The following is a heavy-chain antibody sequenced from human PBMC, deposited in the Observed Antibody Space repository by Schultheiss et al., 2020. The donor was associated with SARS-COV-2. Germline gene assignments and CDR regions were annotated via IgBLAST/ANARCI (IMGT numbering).Heavy chain of an antibody. D-gene: IGHD6-19*01. CDR1: GGSFSGYY. Sequence: SQTLSLTCAVYGGSFSGYYWSWIRQPPGKGLEWIGEINHSGSTNYNPSLKSRVTISVDTSKNQFSLKLSSVTAADTAVYYCARAVAGPFDYWGQGTLVTVSS. J-gene: IGHJ4*02. CDR2: INHSGST. CDR3: ARAVAGPFDY. V-gene: IGHV4-34*09.